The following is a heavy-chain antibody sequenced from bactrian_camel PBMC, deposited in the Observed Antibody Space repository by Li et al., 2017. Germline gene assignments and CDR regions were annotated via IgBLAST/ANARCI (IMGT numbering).Heavy chain of an antibody. D-gene: IGHD1*01. CDR2: INGDGST. CDR3: AAASVPTPTQCHDRLRFDEYNF. J-gene: IGHJ4*01. Sequence: HVQLVESGGGSVQTGGSLRLSCKPSFFILDDFEMMWYRQAPGNECELASSINGDGSTYYTDAVKGRFTISHDAAKNSVYLQMDNLKPEDTAAYVCAAASVPTPTQCHDRLRFDEYNFYGQGTQVTVS. V-gene: IGHV3S60*01. CDR1: FFILDDFE.